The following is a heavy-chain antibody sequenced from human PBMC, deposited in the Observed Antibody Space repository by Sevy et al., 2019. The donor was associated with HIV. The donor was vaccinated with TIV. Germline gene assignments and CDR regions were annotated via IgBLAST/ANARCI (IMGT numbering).Heavy chain of an antibody. CDR3: ATVHYYDSSGYHNWFDP. CDR1: GYTLTELS. J-gene: IGHJ5*02. CDR2: SDPEDGET. V-gene: IGHV1-24*01. Sequence: ASVKVSCKVSGYTLTELSMHWVRQAPGKGLEWMGGSDPEDGETIYAQKFQGRVTMTEDTSTDTAYMELSSLRSEDTAVYYCATVHYYDSSGYHNWFDPWGQGTLVTVSS. D-gene: IGHD3-22*01.